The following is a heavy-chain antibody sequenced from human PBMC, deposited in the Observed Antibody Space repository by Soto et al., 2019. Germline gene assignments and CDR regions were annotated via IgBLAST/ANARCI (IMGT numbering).Heavy chain of an antibody. CDR3: AKGMSNTFCGVGALFDF. CDR2: ISGSASAT. Sequence: PERYLRLSCATSGFSFSNYALSWVRQAPGKGLEWVSLISGSASATHYADSVKGRFTISRDNSKRTVYLQLNSLRAEDTAVYYCAKGMSNTFCGVGALFDFCGRGTSDPGSS. CDR1: GFSFSNYA. D-gene: IGHD3-3*01. V-gene: IGHV3-23*01. J-gene: IGHJ1*01.